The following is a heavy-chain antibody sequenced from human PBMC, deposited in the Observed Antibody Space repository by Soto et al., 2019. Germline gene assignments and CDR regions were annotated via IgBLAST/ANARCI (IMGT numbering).Heavy chain of an antibody. Sequence: ASVKVSCKTSGYTFTRNYMHWVRQAPGQGLEWMGMLSPSGGSTSYAQIFQGRVTMTRDTSTSTVYMEPSSLRSEDTAVYYCSGGDYVRFDYWGQGTLVTVSS. V-gene: IGHV1-46*01. J-gene: IGHJ4*02. CDR2: LSPSGGST. D-gene: IGHD4-17*01. CDR3: SGGDYVRFDY. CDR1: GYTFTRNY.